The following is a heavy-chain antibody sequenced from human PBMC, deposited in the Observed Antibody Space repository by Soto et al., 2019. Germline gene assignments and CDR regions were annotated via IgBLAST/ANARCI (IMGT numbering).Heavy chain of an antibody. V-gene: IGHV1-24*01. CDR2: FDPEDGET. Sequence: ASVKVSCKVSGYTLTELSMHWVRQAPGKGLEWMGGFDPEDGETIYAQKFQGRVTMTEDTSTDTAYMELSSLRSEDTAVYYCATAYPHSALYSSSTLDYWGQGTLVTVSS. CDR3: ATAYPHSALYSSSTLDY. D-gene: IGHD6-6*01. CDR1: GYTLTELS. J-gene: IGHJ4*02.